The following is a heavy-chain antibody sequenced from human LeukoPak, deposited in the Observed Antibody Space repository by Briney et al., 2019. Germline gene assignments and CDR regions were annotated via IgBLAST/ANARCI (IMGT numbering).Heavy chain of an antibody. V-gene: IGHV4-38-2*02. CDR2: IYRSGST. D-gene: IGHD3-22*01. J-gene: IGHJ4*02. Sequence: SETLSLTCTVSGYSISSGYYWGWIRQPPGKGLEWIGSIYRSGSTYYNPSLKSRVTISVDTSKNQFSLKLSPVTAADTAVYYCARADYYDSSGYSDPFDYWGQGTLVTVSS. CDR3: ARADYYDSSGYSDPFDY. CDR1: GYSISSGYY.